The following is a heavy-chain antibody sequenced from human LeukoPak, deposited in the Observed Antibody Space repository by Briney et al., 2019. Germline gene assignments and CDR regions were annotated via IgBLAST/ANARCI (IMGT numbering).Heavy chain of an antibody. CDR1: GFTFSEYS. V-gene: IGHV3-64*01. D-gene: IGHD3-10*01. J-gene: IGHJ4*02. CDR2: ISTNGGST. CDR3: ARGFRYYGSGIDY. Sequence: PGGSLRLSCAASGFTFSEYSMHWGRQAPGKGLEYVSAISTNGGSTCYANSVKGRFTISRDDPKNTLDLQMGSLRPEDMAVYYCARGFRYYGSGIDYWGQGTLVTVSS.